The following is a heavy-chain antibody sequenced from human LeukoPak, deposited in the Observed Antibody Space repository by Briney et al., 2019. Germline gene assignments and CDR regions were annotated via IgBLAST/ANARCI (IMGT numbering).Heavy chain of an antibody. CDR3: ARPNSGSYYGAFDI. CDR1: GFTFSSYW. D-gene: IGHD1-26*01. V-gene: IGHV3-7*01. Sequence: GGSLRLSCAASGFTFSSYWMSWVRQAPGKGLEWVANIKQDGSEKYYVDSVKGRFTISRDNAKNSLYLQVNSLRAEDTAVYYCARPNSGSYYGAFDIWGQGTMVTVSS. J-gene: IGHJ3*02. CDR2: IKQDGSEK.